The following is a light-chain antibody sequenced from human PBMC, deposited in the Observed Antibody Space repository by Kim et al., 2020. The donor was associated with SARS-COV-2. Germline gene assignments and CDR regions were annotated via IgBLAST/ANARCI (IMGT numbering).Light chain of an antibody. CDR1: QSIGSR. CDR3: HQTGSIPQS. CDR2: FAS. Sequence: SVTPEGKVTITCRASQSIGSRLHWYQQKPGQSPTLLIKFASQSFSGVPSRFSGSGYGTDFTLTINSLDAEDAATYYCHQTGSIPQSFGQGTKLEI. V-gene: IGKV6-21*01. J-gene: IGKJ2*03.